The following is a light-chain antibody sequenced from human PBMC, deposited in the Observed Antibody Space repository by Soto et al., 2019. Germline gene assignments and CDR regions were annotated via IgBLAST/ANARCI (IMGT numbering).Light chain of an antibody. V-gene: IGKV1-39*01. Sequence: DIPMTQSPSSLSASVGDRVTITCRAGQSISTYLNWYQQKPGNAPKLLIYVASTLQSGVPSRFSGSGSGTDFTLTISSLQPEDFATYYCQQTFSIPLTFGGGTEVEIK. CDR3: QQTFSIPLT. CDR1: QSISTY. J-gene: IGKJ4*01. CDR2: VAS.